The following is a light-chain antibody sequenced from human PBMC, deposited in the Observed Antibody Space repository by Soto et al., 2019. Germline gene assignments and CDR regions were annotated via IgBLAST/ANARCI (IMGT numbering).Light chain of an antibody. J-gene: IGLJ1*01. V-gene: IGLV2-14*03. CDR2: EVN. CDR1: RSDVGAYIY. Sequence: QSVLTQPASVSGSPGQSITISCGGTRSDVGAYIYVSWCQQYPGKAPKLIIYEVNNRPSGVSGRFSGSKSDTTAYLTISGLQAEDEADYYCSSYSDSDTKVFGTGTKVTVL. CDR3: SSYSDSDTKV.